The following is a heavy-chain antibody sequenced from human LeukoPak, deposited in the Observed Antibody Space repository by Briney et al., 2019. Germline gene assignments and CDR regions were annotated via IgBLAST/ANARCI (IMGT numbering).Heavy chain of an antibody. CDR1: GFTFSSYD. D-gene: IGHD3-22*01. CDR3: ARGSDYDSSGYYYVGAFDI. J-gene: IGHJ3*02. Sequence: GGSLRLSCAASGFTFSSYDMHWVRQAPGKGLEWVANIKQDGSEKYYVDSVKGRFTISRDNAKNSLYLQMNSLRAEDTAVYYCARGSDYDSSGYYYVGAFDIWGQGTMVTVSS. V-gene: IGHV3-7*01. CDR2: IKQDGSEK.